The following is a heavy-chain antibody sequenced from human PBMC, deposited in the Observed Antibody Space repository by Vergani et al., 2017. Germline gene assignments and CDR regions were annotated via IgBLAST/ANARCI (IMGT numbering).Heavy chain of an antibody. Sequence: QVQLQESGPGLVKPSETLSLTCTVSGGSISSYYWSWIRQPPGKGLEWIGYIYYSGSTNYNPSLKSRVTISVDTSKNQFSLKLSSVTAADTAVYYCASRGTIFGVVRGAYXFDYWGQGTLVTVSS. CDR1: GGSISSYY. CDR3: ASRGTIFGVVRGAYXFDY. CDR2: IYYSGST. J-gene: IGHJ4*02. D-gene: IGHD3-3*01. V-gene: IGHV4-59*01.